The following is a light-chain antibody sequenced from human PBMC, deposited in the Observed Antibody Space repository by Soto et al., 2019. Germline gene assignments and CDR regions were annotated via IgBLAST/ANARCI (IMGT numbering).Light chain of an antibody. CDR3: QQRTNWRGVS. CDR2: GAS. CDR1: QSVSSN. V-gene: IGKV3-15*01. J-gene: IGKJ3*01. Sequence: EIVMTQSPATLSVSPGERATLSCRASQSVSSNLAWYQQKPGQAPRLLIYGASTRATGIPARFSGRGSGTDFTLTISSLQSEDFAVYYCQQRTNWRGVSFGPGTKVDIK.